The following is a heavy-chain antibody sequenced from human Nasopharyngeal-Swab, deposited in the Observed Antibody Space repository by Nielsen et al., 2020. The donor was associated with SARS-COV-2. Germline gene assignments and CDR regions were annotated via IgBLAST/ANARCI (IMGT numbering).Heavy chain of an antibody. D-gene: IGHD1-14*01. CDR1: GYSFNTYY. Sequence: ASVKVSCKASGYSFNTYYMHWVRQAPGQSLEWMGLISGDDGTRNYAQKFRGRVTMTRDTSTNTVYLDLSSLQSEDTAVYYCARGPNPHNAFDIWGQGTMVTVSS. CDR2: ISGDDGTR. V-gene: IGHV1-46*02. J-gene: IGHJ3*02. CDR3: ARGPNPHNAFDI.